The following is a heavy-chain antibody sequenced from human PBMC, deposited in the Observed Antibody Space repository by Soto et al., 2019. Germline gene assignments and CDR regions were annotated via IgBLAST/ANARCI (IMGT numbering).Heavy chain of an antibody. CDR2: IYYSGST. V-gene: IGHV4-30-4*01. Sequence: SETLSLTCTVSGGSISSGDYYWSWIRQPPGKGLEWIGYIYYSGSTYYNPSLESRVTISVDTSKNQFSLKLSSVTAADTAVYYCARRRTYYFDSSGYSAFDIWGQGTMVTVSS. D-gene: IGHD3-22*01. CDR1: GGSISSGDYY. CDR3: ARRRTYYFDSSGYSAFDI. J-gene: IGHJ3*02.